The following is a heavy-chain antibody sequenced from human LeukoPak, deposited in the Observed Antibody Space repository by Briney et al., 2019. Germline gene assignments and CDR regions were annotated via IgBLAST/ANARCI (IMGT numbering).Heavy chain of an antibody. D-gene: IGHD2-15*01. J-gene: IGHJ4*02. V-gene: IGHV5-51*01. CDR3: ARLSGYCSGGSCFDFDY. CDR2: IYPGDSDT. CDR1: GYSFTSYW. Sequence: GESLKISCKGSGYSFTSYWIGWVRQMPGKGLEWMGIIYPGDSDTRYSPSFQGQVTISADKSISTAYLQWSSLKASDTAMYYCARLSGYCSGGSCFDFDYWGQGTLVTVSS.